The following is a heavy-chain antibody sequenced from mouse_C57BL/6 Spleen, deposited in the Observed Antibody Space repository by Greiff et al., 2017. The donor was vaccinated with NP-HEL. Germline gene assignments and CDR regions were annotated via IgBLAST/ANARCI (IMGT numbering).Heavy chain of an antibody. CDR3: ASLFYGSYLDY. D-gene: IGHD2-2*01. CDR1: GYTFTGYW. CDR2: ILPGSGST. Sequence: VKLQQSGAELMKPGASVKLSCKATGYTFTGYWIEWVKQRPGHGLEWIGEILPGSGSTNYNEKFTGKATFTADTSTNTAYMQVSSLTTEDSAIVYCASLFYGSYLDYWGQGTSVTVSS. V-gene: IGHV1-9*01. J-gene: IGHJ2*02.